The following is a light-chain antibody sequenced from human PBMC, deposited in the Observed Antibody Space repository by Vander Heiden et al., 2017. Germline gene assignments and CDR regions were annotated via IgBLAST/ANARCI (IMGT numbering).Light chain of an antibody. CDR1: QSISSY. CDR3: QQSYSTSWT. J-gene: IGKJ1*01. Sequence: DIQMTQSPSSLSASVGDSAPITCRASQSISSYLNWYQQKPGKAPKLLIYAASSLQSGVPARFSGSGSGTDFTLTISRLQPEDVATYYCQQSYSTSWTFGQGTKVEIK. CDR2: AAS. V-gene: IGKV1-39*01.